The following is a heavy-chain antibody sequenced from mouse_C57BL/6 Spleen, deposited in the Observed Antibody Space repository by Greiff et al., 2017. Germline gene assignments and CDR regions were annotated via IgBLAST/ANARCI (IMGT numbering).Heavy chain of an antibody. Sequence: QVQLQQSGAELVRPGASVTLSCKASGYTFTDYEMHWVKQTPVHGLEWIGAIDPETGGTAYNQRFKGKAILTADKSSSTAYMELRSLTSEDSAVYYCTRRDGWDYFDYWGQGTTLTVSS. CDR2: IDPETGGT. CDR3: TRRDGWDYFDY. J-gene: IGHJ2*01. V-gene: IGHV1-15*01. CDR1: GYTFTDYE. D-gene: IGHD3-3*01.